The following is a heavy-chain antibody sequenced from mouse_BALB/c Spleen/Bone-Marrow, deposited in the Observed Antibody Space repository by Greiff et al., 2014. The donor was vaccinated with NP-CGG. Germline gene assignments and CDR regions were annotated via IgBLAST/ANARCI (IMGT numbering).Heavy chain of an antibody. D-gene: IGHD1-1*01. CDR2: IYPGGGYT. CDR3: ARGYGSSSYDTDY. CDR1: GYTFTNYW. V-gene: IGHV1-63*02. J-gene: IGHJ4*01. Sequence: VQLQQSGAELVRPGTSVKMSCKAAGYTFTNYWISWVKQRPGHGLEWIGDIYPGGGYTNYNEKFKGKATLTADTSSSTAYMQLSSLTSEDSAIYYCARGYGSSSYDTDYWGQGTSVTVSS.